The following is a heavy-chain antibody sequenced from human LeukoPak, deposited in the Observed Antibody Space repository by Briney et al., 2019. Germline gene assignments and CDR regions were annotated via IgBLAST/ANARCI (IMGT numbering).Heavy chain of an antibody. J-gene: IGHJ5*02. CDR1: GGSFSGYY. V-gene: IGHV4-34*01. D-gene: IGHD3-9*01. CDR3: ARGRLRYFDWLLGKDYNWFDP. Sequence: KSSETLSLTCAVYGGSFSGYYWSWIRQPPGKGLEWIGEINHSGSTNYNPSLKSRVTISVDTSKNQFSLKLSSVTAADTAVYYCARGRLRYFDWLLGKDYNWFDPWGQGTLVTVSS. CDR2: INHSGST.